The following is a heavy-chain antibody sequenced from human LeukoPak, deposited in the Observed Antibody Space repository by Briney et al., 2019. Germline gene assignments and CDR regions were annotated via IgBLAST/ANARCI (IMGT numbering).Heavy chain of an antibody. Sequence: ETLSLTCTVSGDSISTSNSYWGWIRQPPGKGLEWVSSISSTGGTTYYADSVKGRFTISRDNSKNTLYLQMNSLRAEDTAIYYCAKNGDRGAYCTGGTCYPYFYYYMDVWGKGTTVTI. CDR2: ISSTGGTT. D-gene: IGHD2-15*01. CDR3: AKNGDRGAYCTGGTCYPYFYYYMDV. J-gene: IGHJ6*03. CDR1: GDSISTSNS. V-gene: IGHV3-23*01.